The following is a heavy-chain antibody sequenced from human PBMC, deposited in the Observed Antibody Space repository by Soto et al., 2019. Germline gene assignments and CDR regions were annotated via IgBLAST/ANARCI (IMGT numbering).Heavy chain of an antibody. CDR2: IDPSDSQT. J-gene: IGHJ4*02. Sequence: GESLKISCKGSGYSFAGYWITWVRQKPGKGLEWMGRIDPSDSQTYYSPSFRGHVTISATKSITTVFLQSSSLRASDTAMYYCARQIYDSDTGPNFQYYFDSWGQGTPVIVSS. D-gene: IGHD3-22*01. CDR3: ARQIYDSDTGPNFQYYFDS. CDR1: GYSFAGYW. V-gene: IGHV5-10-1*01.